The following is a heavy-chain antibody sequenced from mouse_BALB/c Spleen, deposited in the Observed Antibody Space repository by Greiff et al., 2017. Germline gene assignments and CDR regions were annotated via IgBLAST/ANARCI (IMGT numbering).Heavy chain of an antibody. CDR2: ISNGGGST. CDR1: GFTFSSYT. CDR3: ARQADDYDDAGYYAMDY. Sequence: EVQRVESGGGLVQPGGSLKLSCAASGFTFSSYTMSWVRQTPEKRLEWVAYISNGGGSTYYPDTVKGRFTISRDNAKNTLYLQMSSLKSEDTAMYYCARQADDYDDAGYYAMDYWGQGTSVTVSS. V-gene: IGHV5-12-2*01. J-gene: IGHJ4*01. D-gene: IGHD2-4*01.